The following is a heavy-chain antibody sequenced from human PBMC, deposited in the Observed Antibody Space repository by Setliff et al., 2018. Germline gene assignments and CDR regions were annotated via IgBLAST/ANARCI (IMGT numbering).Heavy chain of an antibody. Sequence: ASVKVSCKASGYTFTSYDINWVRQATGQGLEWMGWMNPNSGNTGYAQKFQGRVTITRNTSISTAYMELSSLRSEDTAVYYCARVKVIVGATPRTYYLDVWGKGT. J-gene: IGHJ6*03. CDR3: ARVKVIVGATPRTYYLDV. CDR1: GYTFTSYD. D-gene: IGHD1-26*01. V-gene: IGHV1-8*03. CDR2: MNPNSGNT.